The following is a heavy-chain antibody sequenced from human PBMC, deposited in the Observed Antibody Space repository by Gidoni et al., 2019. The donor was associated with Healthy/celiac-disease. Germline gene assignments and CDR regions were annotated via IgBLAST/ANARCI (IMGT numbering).Heavy chain of an antibody. D-gene: IGHD6-13*01. CDR1: GGTFSSYA. CDR3: ARDAYAHEYSSSWYHYYYGMDV. Sequence: QVQLVQSGAEVKKPGSSVKVSCKASGGTFSSYAISWVRQAPGQGLEWMGGIIPIFGTANYAQKFQGRVTITADKSTSTAYMELSSLRSEDTAVYYCARDAYAHEYSSSWYHYYYGMDVWGQGTTVTVSS. J-gene: IGHJ6*02. V-gene: IGHV1-69*06. CDR2: IIPIFGTA.